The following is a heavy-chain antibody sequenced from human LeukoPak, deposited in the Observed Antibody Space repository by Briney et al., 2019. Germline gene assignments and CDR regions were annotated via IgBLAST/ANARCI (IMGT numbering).Heavy chain of an antibody. V-gene: IGHV3-7*03. D-gene: IGHD3-9*01. J-gene: IGHJ4*02. CDR3: ARGLTGSRKFDY. CDR1: GFTFSSYW. Sequence: GGSLRLSCAASGFTFSSYWMSWVRQAPGKGLEWLANIKQDGSDKYYVDSVKGRFTISRDNAKNSLYLQLNSLRAEDTAVYYCARGLTGSRKFDYWGQGTLVTVSS. CDR2: IKQDGSDK.